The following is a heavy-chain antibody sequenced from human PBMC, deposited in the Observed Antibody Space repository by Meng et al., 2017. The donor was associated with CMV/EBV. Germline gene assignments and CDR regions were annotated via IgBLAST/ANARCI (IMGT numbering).Heavy chain of an antibody. D-gene: IGHD6-13*01. V-gene: IGHV1-2*02. Sequence: ASVKVSCKASGYTFTGYYMHWVRQAPGQGLEWMGWINPNSGGTNYAQKFQGRATMTRDTSISTAYMELSRLRSDDTAVYYCARDIRSRIAAAGTPPGYWGQGTLVTVSS. CDR3: ARDIRSRIAAAGTPPGY. CDR2: INPNSGGT. CDR1: GYTFTGYY. J-gene: IGHJ4*02.